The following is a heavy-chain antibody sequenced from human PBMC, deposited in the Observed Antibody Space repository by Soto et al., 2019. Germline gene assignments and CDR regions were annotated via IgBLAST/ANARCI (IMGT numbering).Heavy chain of an antibody. V-gene: IGHV1-18*01. CDR2: ISAYNGNT. CDR3: ARPNLTGEAPGRADLAYGMDV. J-gene: IGHJ6*02. Sequence: QVQLVQSGAEVKKPGASVKVSCKASGYTFTSYGISWVRQAPGQGLEWMGWISAYNGNTNYAQKLQGRVTMTTDTSTSTAYMELRSLRSDDTAVYYCARPNLTGEAPGRADLAYGMDVWGQGTTVTVSS. CDR1: GYTFTSYG. D-gene: IGHD7-27*01.